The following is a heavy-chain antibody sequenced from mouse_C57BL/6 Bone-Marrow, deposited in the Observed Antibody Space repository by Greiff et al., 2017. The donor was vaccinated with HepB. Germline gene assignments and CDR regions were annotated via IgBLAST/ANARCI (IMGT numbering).Heavy chain of an antibody. Sequence: EVMLVESGGDLVKPGGSLKLSCAASGFTFSSYGMSWVRQTPDKRLEWVATISSGGSYTYYPDSVKGRFTISRDNAKNTLYLQMSSLKSEDTAMYYCASRSTMVTSFAYWGQVTLVTVSA. V-gene: IGHV5-6*02. D-gene: IGHD2-2*01. CDR3: ASRSTMVTSFAY. J-gene: IGHJ3*01. CDR1: GFTFSSYG. CDR2: ISSGGSYT.